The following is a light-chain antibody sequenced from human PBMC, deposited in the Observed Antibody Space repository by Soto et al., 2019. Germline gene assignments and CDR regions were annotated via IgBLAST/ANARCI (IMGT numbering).Light chain of an antibody. J-gene: IGLJ1*01. CDR2: EVS. CDR3: NSYTSSTAYV. Sequence: SALTQPASVSGSPGQSITISCTGASSDVGRYNYVSWYQLHPGKAPKLIIYEVSNRPSGVSNRFSGSKSGNTASLTISGLRAEDEADYYCNSYTSSTAYVFGTGTKVTV. CDR1: SSDVGRYNY. V-gene: IGLV2-14*01.